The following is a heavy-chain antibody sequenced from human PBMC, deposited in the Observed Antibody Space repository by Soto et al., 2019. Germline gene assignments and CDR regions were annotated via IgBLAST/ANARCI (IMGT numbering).Heavy chain of an antibody. V-gene: IGHV1-2*02. D-gene: IGHD3-10*01. CDR3: ARDRVRYYYYYGMDV. CDR2: INPNSGGT. J-gene: IGHJ6*02. CDR1: GYTFTGYY. Sequence: ASVKVSCKASGYTFTGYYMHWVRQAPGQGLEWMGWINPNSGGTNYAQKFQGRVTMTRDTSISTAYMELSRLRSDDTAVYYCARDRVRYYYYYGMDVWGQGTTVTVSS.